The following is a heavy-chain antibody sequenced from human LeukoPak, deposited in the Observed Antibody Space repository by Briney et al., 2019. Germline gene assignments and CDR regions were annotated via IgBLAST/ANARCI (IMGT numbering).Heavy chain of an antibody. CDR1: GGSISSGGHY. CDR3: ARTGYYDSSGYYGYFDY. J-gene: IGHJ4*02. CDR2: IYYSGST. V-gene: IGHV4-31*03. D-gene: IGHD3-22*01. Sequence: SETLSLTCTVSGGSISSGGHYWSWIRQHPGKGLEWIGYIYYSGSTYYNPSLKSRVTISVDTSKNQFSLKLSSVTAADTAVYYCARTGYYDSSGYYGYFDYWGQGTLVTVSS.